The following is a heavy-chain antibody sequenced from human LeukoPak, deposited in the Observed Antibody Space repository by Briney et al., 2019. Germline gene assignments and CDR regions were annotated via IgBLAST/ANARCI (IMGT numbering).Heavy chain of an antibody. CDR2: MNPNSGNT. D-gene: IGHD2-15*01. V-gene: IGHV1-8*02. Sequence: ASVKVSCKASGGTFSSYAISWVRQAPGQGLEWMGWMNPNSGNTGYAQKFQGRVTMTRNTSISTAYMELSSLRSEDTAVYYCAREYCSGGSCYYYYYGMDVWGQGTTVTVSS. J-gene: IGHJ6*02. CDR3: AREYCSGGSCYYYYYGMDV. CDR1: GGTFSSYA.